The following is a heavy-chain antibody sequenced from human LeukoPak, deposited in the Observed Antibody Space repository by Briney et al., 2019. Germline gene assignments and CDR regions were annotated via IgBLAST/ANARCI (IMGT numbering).Heavy chain of an antibody. D-gene: IGHD3-10*01. J-gene: IGHJ4*02. Sequence: ASVKVSCKASGYTFTGSGWYLYWLRQAPGQGLECVGWIHPNNGATLYAQKFQGRVAMTTDTSISTAYMELSRLRPDDTAMYYCARDGPVQMVDFDYWGQGTLVTVSS. V-gene: IGHV1-2*02. CDR3: ARDGPVQMVDFDY. CDR1: GYTFTGSGWY. CDR2: IHPNNGAT.